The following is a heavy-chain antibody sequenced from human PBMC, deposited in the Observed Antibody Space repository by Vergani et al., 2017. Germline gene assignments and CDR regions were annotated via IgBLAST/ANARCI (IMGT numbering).Heavy chain of an antibody. D-gene: IGHD2-21*02. J-gene: IGHJ4*02. CDR1: GFTFSSYA. CDR3: AKDRLIVVVTAILDY. V-gene: IGHV3-23*01. CDR2: ISGSGGST. Sequence: EVQLLESGGGLVQPGGSLRLSCAASGFTFSSYAMSWVRQAPGKGLEWVSAISGSGGSTYYADSVKGRFTISRDNSKNTLYLQMNSLSAEDTAVYYCAKDRLIVVVTAILDYRGQGTLVTVSS.